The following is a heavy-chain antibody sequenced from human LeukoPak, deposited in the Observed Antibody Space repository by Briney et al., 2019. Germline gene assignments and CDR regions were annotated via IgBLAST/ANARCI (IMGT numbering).Heavy chain of an antibody. CDR3: ARGTEYYYDSSGYFFDY. J-gene: IGHJ4*02. CDR1: GYSFTSYW. Sequence: GESLKISCKGSGYSFTSYWIGWVRQMPGKGLEWMGFIYPGDSDTRYSPSFQGQVTISADKSISTAYLQWSSLKASDTAMYYCARGTEYYYDSSGYFFDYWGQGTLVTVSS. D-gene: IGHD3-22*01. CDR2: IYPGDSDT. V-gene: IGHV5-51*01.